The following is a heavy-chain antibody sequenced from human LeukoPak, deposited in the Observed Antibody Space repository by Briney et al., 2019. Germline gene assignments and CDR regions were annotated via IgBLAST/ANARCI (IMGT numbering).Heavy chain of an antibody. CDR3: ARHNEYYFDY. D-gene: IGHD2-8*01. CDR1: AGSISSSSYY. CDR2: IYYSGST. J-gene: IGHJ4*02. V-gene: IGHV4-39*01. Sequence: SETLSLTCTVAAGSISSSSYYCGWIRQPPGKGLEWIGSIYYSGSTYYNPSLKSRVTISVDTSKNQFSLKLSSVTAADTAVYYCARHNEYYFDYWGQGTLVTVSS.